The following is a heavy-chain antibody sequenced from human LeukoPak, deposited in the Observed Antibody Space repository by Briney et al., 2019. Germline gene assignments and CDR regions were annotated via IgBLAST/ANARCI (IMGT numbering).Heavy chain of an antibody. D-gene: IGHD6-6*01. CDR2: MNPNSGNT. V-gene: IGHV1-8*01. Sequence: ASVKVSCKASGYTFTSYDINWVRQATGQGLEWMGWMNPNSGNTGYAQKFQGRVTMTRNTSISTAYMELSSLRSEDTAVYYCARGRGAARRGYYYMDVWGKGTTVTVSS. J-gene: IGHJ6*03. CDR1: GYTFTSYD. CDR3: ARGRGAARRGYYYMDV.